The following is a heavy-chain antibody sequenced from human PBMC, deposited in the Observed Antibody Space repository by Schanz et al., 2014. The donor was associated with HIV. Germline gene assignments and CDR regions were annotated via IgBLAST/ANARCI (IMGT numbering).Heavy chain of an antibody. Sequence: EVQLLDSGGGLVQPGGSLRLSCAASGFIFNSYAMSWVRQAPGKGLDRVSSISSGSDYTYYAESLTGRFAISRDNSKNTLYLQMNSLRAEDTAVYYCAKDDGGYSSSWHYYYYYGMDVWGRGTTVTVSS. CDR1: GFIFNSYA. V-gene: IGHV3-23*01. D-gene: IGHD6-13*01. J-gene: IGHJ6*02. CDR3: AKDDGGYSSSWHYYYYYGMDV. CDR2: ISSGSDYT.